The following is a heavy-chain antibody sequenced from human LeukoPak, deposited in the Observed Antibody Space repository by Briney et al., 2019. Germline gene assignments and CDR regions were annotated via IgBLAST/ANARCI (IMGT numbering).Heavy chain of an antibody. V-gene: IGHV3-11*04. CDR1: GFTFSDYY. J-gene: IGHJ4*02. CDR3: ARDGRYSGSFDY. Sequence: PGGSLRLSCATSGFTFSDYYMTWMRQAPGKGLEWVSYISSGGSTIYYADSVKGRFTISRDNAKNSLYLQMNSLRAEDTAVYYCARDGRYSGSFDYWGQGTLVTVSS. D-gene: IGHD1-26*01. CDR2: ISSGGSTI.